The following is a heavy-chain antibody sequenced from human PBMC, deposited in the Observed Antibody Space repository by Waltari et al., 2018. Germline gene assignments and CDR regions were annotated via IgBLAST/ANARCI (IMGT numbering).Heavy chain of an antibody. V-gene: IGHV3-53*01. CDR1: GFTVRPNF. J-gene: IGHJ4*02. CDR2: IYSGGNT. D-gene: IGHD6-19*01. CDR3: AKQSPSYTRGWYPLES. Sequence: EVQLVESGGNLIQPGGSLRLSCSASGFTVRPNFLSWVHQAPGKGLEWVSIIYSGGNTYYAGSVKGRFTISRDNYKNMVYLEMNSLRAEDTAVYYCAKQSPSYTRGWYPLESWGPGTLVTVSP.